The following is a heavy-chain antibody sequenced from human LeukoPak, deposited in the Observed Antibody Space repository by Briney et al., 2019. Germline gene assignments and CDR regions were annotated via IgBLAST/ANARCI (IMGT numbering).Heavy chain of an antibody. D-gene: IGHD2-15*01. CDR2: IIPIFGTA. CDR1: GGTFSSYA. J-gene: IGHJ4*02. Sequence: ASVKVSCKASGGTFSSYAISWVRQAPGQGLEWMGRIIPIFGTANYAQKFQGRVTITTDESTSTAYMELSSLRSEDTAVYYCARGEGYCSGGSCLVDYWGQGTLVTVFS. V-gene: IGHV1-69*05. CDR3: ARGEGYCSGGSCLVDY.